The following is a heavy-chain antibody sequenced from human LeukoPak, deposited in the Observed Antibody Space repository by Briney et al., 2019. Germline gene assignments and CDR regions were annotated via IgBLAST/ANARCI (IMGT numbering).Heavy chain of an antibody. CDR2: IYYSGST. V-gene: IGHV4-59*08. Sequence: PSETLSLTCIGAGGFISSSYWSWIRQPPGKGLEWIGDIYYSGSTNYNPSLKSRVTISVDTSKNQFSLKLSSVTAAGTAVYYCERQYALRSFDYWGQGTLVTVSS. D-gene: IGHD3-3*01. CDR1: GGFISSSY. J-gene: IGHJ4*02. CDR3: ERQYALRSFDY.